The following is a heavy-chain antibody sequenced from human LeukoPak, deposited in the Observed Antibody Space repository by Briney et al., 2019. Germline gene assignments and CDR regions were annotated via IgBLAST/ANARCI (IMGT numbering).Heavy chain of an antibody. CDR1: GYTFTSNY. Sequence: ASVKVSCKAFGYTFTSNYMHWVRQAPGQGPEWMGVISPSGGSTTYAQKFQGRVTLTRDMSTSTDYLELSSLRSEDTAVYYCARHLYDSSGYYDLSSMIFDYWGQGTLVTVSS. J-gene: IGHJ4*02. CDR2: ISPSGGST. V-gene: IGHV1-46*01. CDR3: ARHLYDSSGYYDLSSMIFDY. D-gene: IGHD3-22*01.